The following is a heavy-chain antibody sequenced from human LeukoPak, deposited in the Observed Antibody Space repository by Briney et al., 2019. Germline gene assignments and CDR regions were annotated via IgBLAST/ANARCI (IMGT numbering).Heavy chain of an antibody. CDR3: ARRVARYYVDY. Sequence: PGRSLRLSCAASGFTFRSYGMHWVRQAPGKGLEWVAVIWYDGSNKYYSDSVKGRFTISRDNSKNTLYLQVNSLSAEDTAVYYCARRVARYYVDYWGQGTLVTVSS. CDR2: IWYDGSNK. J-gene: IGHJ4*02. CDR1: GFTFRSYG. V-gene: IGHV3-33*01.